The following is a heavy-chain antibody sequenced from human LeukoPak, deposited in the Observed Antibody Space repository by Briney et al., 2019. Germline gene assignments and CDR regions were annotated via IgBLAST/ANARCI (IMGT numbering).Heavy chain of an antibody. CDR3: ARVLRYCSGGNCYSGGLGYMDV. CDR2: IRSDRSTI. D-gene: IGHD2-15*01. CDR1: GFTFSSYE. J-gene: IGHJ6*03. V-gene: IGHV3-48*03. Sequence: GGSLRLSCTASGFTFSSYEMNWVRQAPGKVLEWVSYIRSDRSTIFYADSVKGRFTISRDNAKNSLYLQMNSLRAEDTAVYYCARVLRYCSGGNCYSGGLGYMDVWGKGTTVTISS.